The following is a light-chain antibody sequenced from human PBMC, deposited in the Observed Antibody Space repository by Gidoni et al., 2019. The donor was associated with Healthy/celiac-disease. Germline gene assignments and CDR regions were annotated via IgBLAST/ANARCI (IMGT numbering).Light chain of an antibody. V-gene: IGKV3-11*01. Sequence: EIVLTQAPATLSLSPGERATLACRASQSVSRYLAWYQQKPGQAPRLLIYDASNRSTGIPARFRGSGSGTDFTLTISSLEPEDFAVYYCQQRSNWPPGVTFGQXTRLEIK. CDR1: QSVSRY. CDR2: DAS. J-gene: IGKJ5*01. CDR3: QQRSNWPPGVT.